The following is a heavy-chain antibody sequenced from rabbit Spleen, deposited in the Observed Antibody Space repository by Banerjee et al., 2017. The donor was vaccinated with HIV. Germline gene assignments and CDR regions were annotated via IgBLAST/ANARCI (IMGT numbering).Heavy chain of an antibody. CDR3: ARDGYNGVGHGAL. V-gene: IGHV1S45*01. CDR2: MDPVFGAT. Sequence: QQQLVESGGGLVKPGPSLTLTCTASGFTISNSYWICWVRQAPGKGLEWIGCMDPVFGATYYASWPKGRFTISKTSSTTVTLQMTSLTGADTASYFCARDGYNGVGHGALWGPGTLVTVS. J-gene: IGHJ4*01. CDR1: GFTISNSYW. D-gene: IGHD6-1*01.